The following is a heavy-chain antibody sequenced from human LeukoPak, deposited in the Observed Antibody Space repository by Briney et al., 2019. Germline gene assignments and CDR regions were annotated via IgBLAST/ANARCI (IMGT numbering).Heavy chain of an antibody. CDR2: ISSSSSYI. V-gene: IGHV3-21*01. CDR1: GFTFSSYA. J-gene: IGHJ4*02. Sequence: GGSLRLSCAASGFTFSSYAMHWVRQAPGKGLEWVSSISSSSSYIYYADSVKGRFTISRDNAKNSLYLQMNSLRAEDTAVYYCATQSSGYYGFDYWGQGTLVTVSS. D-gene: IGHD3-22*01. CDR3: ATQSSGYYGFDY.